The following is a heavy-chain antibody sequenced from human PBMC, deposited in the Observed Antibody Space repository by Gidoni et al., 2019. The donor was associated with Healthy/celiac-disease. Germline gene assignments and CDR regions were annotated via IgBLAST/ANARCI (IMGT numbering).Heavy chain of an antibody. CDR3: ARDVFWSGYSYYFDY. J-gene: IGHJ4*02. Sequence: QVQLVQSGAEVKKPGASVKVSCKASGYTFTSYAMHWVRQAPGQRLEWMGWINAGNGNTKYSQKFQGRVTITRDTSASTAYMELSSLRSEDTAVYYCARDVFWSGYSYYFDYWGQGTLVTVSS. CDR2: INAGNGNT. CDR1: GYTFTSYA. D-gene: IGHD3-3*01. V-gene: IGHV1-3*01.